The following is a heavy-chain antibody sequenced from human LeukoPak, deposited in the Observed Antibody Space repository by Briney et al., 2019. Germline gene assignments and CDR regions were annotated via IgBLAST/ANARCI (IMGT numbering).Heavy chain of an antibody. J-gene: IGHJ4*02. CDR2: IYYSGST. CDR1: GGSISSYY. D-gene: IGHD2-15*01. V-gene: IGHV4-59*01. Sequence: SETLSLTCTVSGGSISSYYWSWIRQPPGKGLEWIGFIYYSGSTNYNPSLKSRVTISVDMSKNQFSLKLTSVTAADTAVYYCARGPRGYCSGGSCLHFDYWGQGTLVTVSS. CDR3: ARGPRGYCSGGSCLHFDY.